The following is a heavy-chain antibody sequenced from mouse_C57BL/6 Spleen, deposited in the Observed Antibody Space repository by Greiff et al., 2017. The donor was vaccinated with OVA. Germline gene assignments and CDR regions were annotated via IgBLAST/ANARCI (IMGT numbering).Heavy chain of an antibody. CDR1: GYTFTSYW. J-gene: IGHJ3*01. CDR2: INPSSGYT. Sequence: VQRVESGAELAKPGASVKLSCKASGYTFTSYWMHWVKQRPGQGLEWIGYINPSSGYTKYNQKFKDKATLTADKSSSTAYMQLSSLTYEDSAVYYCAKIDSSGYWFAYWGQGTLVTVSA. V-gene: IGHV1-7*01. CDR3: AKIDSSGYWFAY. D-gene: IGHD3-2*02.